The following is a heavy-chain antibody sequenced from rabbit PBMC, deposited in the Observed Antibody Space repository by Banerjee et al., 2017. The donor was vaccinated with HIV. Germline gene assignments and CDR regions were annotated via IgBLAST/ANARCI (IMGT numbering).Heavy chain of an antibody. CDR2: IYISSGIT. CDR3: ARDDTSSSGFAFDL. Sequence: QEQLVESGGGLVTLGGSLTLTCKASGFSFSSGYDMCWVRQAPGKGLEWIGCIYISSGITHYASWAKGRFTISKTSSTTVTLQMTSLTAADTATYFCARDDTSSSGFAFDLWGPGTLVTVS. CDR1: GFSFSSGYD. D-gene: IGHD1-1*01. V-gene: IGHV1S45*01. J-gene: IGHJ4*01.